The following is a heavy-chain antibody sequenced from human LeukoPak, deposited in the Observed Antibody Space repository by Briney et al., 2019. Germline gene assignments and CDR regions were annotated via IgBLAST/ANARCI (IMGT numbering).Heavy chain of an antibody. Sequence: GGSLRLSCTASGFNLSVYGMHWVRQAPGKGLEWVAVMWHDGSNKHYADSVKGRFTISRDNSKNTLYLQMNSLRAEDTAVYYCAKSGTIFGVVIYYDYWGQGTLVTVSS. CDR3: AKSGTIFGVVIYYDY. CDR2: MWHDGSNK. V-gene: IGHV3-33*06. CDR1: GFNLSVYG. J-gene: IGHJ4*02. D-gene: IGHD3-3*01.